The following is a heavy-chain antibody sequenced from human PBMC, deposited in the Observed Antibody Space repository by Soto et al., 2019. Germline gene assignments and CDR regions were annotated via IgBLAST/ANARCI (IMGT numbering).Heavy chain of an antibody. D-gene: IGHD2-15*01. CDR3: ARAGYCSGGSCYHSYYYYGMDV. CDR2: INSDGSST. J-gene: IGHJ6*02. Sequence: QPXGSLRLSSAASGFTFSSYCMHWVRQAPGKGLVWVSRINSDGSSTSYADSVKGRFTISRDNAKNTLYLQMNSLRAEDTAVYYCARAGYCSGGSCYHSYYYYGMDVWGQGTTVTVSS. CDR1: GFTFSSYC. V-gene: IGHV3-74*01.